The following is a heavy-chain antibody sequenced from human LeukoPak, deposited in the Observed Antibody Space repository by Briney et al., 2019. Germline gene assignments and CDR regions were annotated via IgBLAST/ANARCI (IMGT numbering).Heavy chain of an antibody. Sequence: GGSLRLSWAASGFTFSSYSMNWVRQAPGKGLEWVSYISSSSSTIYYADSVKGRFTISRDNAKNSLYLQMNSLRAEDTAVYYCARDGRIMITFGGVIGPAPYGMDVWGQGTTVTVSS. CDR1: GFTFSSYS. V-gene: IGHV3-48*04. CDR2: ISSSSSTI. D-gene: IGHD3-16*01. CDR3: ARDGRIMITFGGVIGPAPYGMDV. J-gene: IGHJ6*02.